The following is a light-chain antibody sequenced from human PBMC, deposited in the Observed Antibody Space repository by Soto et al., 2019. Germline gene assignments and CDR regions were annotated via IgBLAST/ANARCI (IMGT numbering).Light chain of an antibody. V-gene: IGKV1-27*01. CDR3: KKYDTAPQT. CDR1: QGIIDY. J-gene: IGKJ1*01. Sequence: DIQMTQSPSSLSASVGDTVTITCRASQGIIDYLAWYLQRPGKGPKLLIYAASTLQTGVPSRFSGSGAGTDFTLTISSLQPEDVGSYYCKKYDTAPQTFGQGTRVKIK. CDR2: AAS.